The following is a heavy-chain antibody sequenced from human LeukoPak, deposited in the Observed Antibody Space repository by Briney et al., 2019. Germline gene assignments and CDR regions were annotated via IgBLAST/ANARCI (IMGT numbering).Heavy chain of an antibody. CDR3: ARDSSRHCTSTSCNRYFDY. Sequence: SQTLSLTCTVSGGSISSGDYYWSWIRQPPGKGLEWIGYIYYSGSTYYNPSLKSRVIISVDTSKNQFSLKLSSVSAADTAVYYCARDSSRHCTSTSCNRYFDYRGQGTLVTVSS. D-gene: IGHD2-2*01. J-gene: IGHJ4*02. CDR2: IYYSGST. CDR1: GGSISSGDYY. V-gene: IGHV4-30-4*01.